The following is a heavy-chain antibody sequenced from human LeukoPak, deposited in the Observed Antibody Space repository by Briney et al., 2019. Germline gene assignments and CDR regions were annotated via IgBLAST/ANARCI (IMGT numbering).Heavy chain of an antibody. V-gene: IGHV1-18*04. J-gene: IGHJ6*03. CDR3: ARAWLRRKYYYYMDV. Sequence: ASLKVSCTASGYTFSNYGMSWVRQAPGHGLEWMGWISGFNGHTKYSQKSQGRVTMTTDTSTSTAYMEVRSLRSDDTAVYYCARAWLRRKYYYYMDVWGKGTTVTVSS. CDR2: ISGFNGHT. CDR1: GYTFSNYG. D-gene: IGHD5-12*01.